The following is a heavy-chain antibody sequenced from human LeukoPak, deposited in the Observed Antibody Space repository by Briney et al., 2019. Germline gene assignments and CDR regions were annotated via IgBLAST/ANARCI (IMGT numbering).Heavy chain of an antibody. Sequence: PGGSLRLSCAASGFTFSSYGMHWVRQAPGKGLEWVAFIRYDGSNKYYADSVKGRFTISRDYSKNTLYLQMNSLRAEDTAVYYCSTNDYSNYEEFDYWGQGTLVTVSS. J-gene: IGHJ4*02. V-gene: IGHV3-30*02. D-gene: IGHD4-11*01. CDR2: IRYDGSNK. CDR1: GFTFSSYG. CDR3: STNDYSNYEEFDY.